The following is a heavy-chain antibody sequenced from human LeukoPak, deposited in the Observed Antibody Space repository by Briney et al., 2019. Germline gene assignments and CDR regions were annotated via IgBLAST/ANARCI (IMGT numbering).Heavy chain of an antibody. CDR2: IYYSGST. V-gene: IGHV4-31*03. CDR1: GGSISSGGYY. CDR3: ARGPGCSSNSCYYNWFDP. Sequence: SEALSLTCTVSGGSISSGGYYWSWIRQHPGKGLECIGYIYYSGSTYYNPSLKSRFTISVNTSKNKFSLKLSSVTAAATAVYYCARGPGCSSNSCYYNWFDPWGQGTLVTVSS. D-gene: IGHD2-2*01. J-gene: IGHJ5*02.